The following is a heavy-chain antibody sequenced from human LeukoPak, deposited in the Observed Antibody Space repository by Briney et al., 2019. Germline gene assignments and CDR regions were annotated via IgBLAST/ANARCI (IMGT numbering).Heavy chain of an antibody. CDR3: ARVPGEDYYYYGMDV. Sequence: SVKVSCKASGGTFSSYAISWVRQAPGQGLEWMGRIIPILGIANYAQKFQGRVTITADKSTSTAYMGLSSLRSEDTAVYYCARVPGEDYYYYGMDVWGQGTTVTVSS. J-gene: IGHJ6*02. CDR1: GGTFSSYA. V-gene: IGHV1-69*04. CDR2: IIPILGIA. D-gene: IGHD7-27*01.